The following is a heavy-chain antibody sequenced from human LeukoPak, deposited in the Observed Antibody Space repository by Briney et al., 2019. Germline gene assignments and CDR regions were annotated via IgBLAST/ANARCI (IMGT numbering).Heavy chain of an antibody. Sequence: GASVKVSCKASGYTFASYYMHWVRQAPGQGLEWMGIINPSGGSTSYAQKFQGRVTMTRDTSTSTVYMELSSLRSEDSAVYYCARAPYDRSGALDSWGQGTLVTVSS. J-gene: IGHJ4*02. CDR2: INPSGGST. V-gene: IGHV1-46*01. D-gene: IGHD3-22*01. CDR1: GYTFASYY. CDR3: ARAPYDRSGALDS.